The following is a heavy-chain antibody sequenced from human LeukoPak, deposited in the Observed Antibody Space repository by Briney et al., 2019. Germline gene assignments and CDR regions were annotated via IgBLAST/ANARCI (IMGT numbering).Heavy chain of an antibody. D-gene: IGHD6-19*01. CDR3: AKRVPYGSSTVYFDN. Sequence: GGSLRLSCAASGFTFSNYWMTWVRQAPGKGLEWVADIKQDGSEKLYVNSVRGRFTISRDNAKMSLFLQMNSLRAEDTALYYCAKRVPYGSSTVYFDNWGLGTLVTVSS. V-gene: IGHV3-7*03. CDR2: IKQDGSEK. CDR1: GFTFSNYW. J-gene: IGHJ4*02.